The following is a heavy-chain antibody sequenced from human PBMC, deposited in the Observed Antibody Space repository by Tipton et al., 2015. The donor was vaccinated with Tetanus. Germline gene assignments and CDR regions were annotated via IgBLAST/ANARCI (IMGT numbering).Heavy chain of an antibody. J-gene: IGHJ2*01. CDR1: GGSISSGGYY. V-gene: IGHV4-30-2*01. Sequence: LRLSCTVSGGSISSGGYYWSWIRQPPGKGLEWIGYIYHSGSTYYNPSLKSRVTISVDRSKNQFSLKLSSVTAADTAVYYCARVDDSSGYYPSNWYFDLWGRGTLVTVSS. D-gene: IGHD3-22*01. CDR2: IYHSGST. CDR3: ARVDDSSGYYPSNWYFDL.